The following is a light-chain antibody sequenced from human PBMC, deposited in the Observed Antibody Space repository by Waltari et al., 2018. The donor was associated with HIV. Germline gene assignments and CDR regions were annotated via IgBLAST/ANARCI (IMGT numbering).Light chain of an antibody. CDR2: KNA. V-gene: IGLV1-47*01. J-gene: IGLJ3*02. CDR1: TPNIGSNY. Sequence: QSVLTQPPSASGTPGQTVTISCSGSTPNIGSNYVYWFQQFPGTAPRLLSYKNAQRPSGVPDRFSGSKSGTSASLAISWLRSEDEADYYCAAWDNSLGAWLFGGGAKLTVL. CDR3: AAWDNSLGAWL.